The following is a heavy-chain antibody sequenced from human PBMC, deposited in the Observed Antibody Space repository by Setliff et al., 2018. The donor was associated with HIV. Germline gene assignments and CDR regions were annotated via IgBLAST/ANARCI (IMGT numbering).Heavy chain of an antibody. CDR1: AGPITDYY. CDR3: PRHESRWFQELLWAYFDF. V-gene: IGHV4-4*09. D-gene: IGHD2-15*01. CDR2: IYSSGTT. J-gene: IGHJ4*02. Sequence: SETLSLTCTVSAGPITDYYWSWVRQPPGKWLEWIGYIYSSGTTSYNPSLKNRVSMSLDTSKKQFSLSLTSVTASDTAVYYCPRHESRWFQELLWAYFDFWGQGMLVTVSS.